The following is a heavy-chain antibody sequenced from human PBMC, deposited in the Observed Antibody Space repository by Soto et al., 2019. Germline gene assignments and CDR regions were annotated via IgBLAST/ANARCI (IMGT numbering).Heavy chain of an antibody. D-gene: IGHD3-16*01. CDR2: ISYDGSNK. Sequence: QVQLVESGGGVVQPGRSLRLSCAASGFTFSSYGMHWVRQAPGKGLEWVAVISYDGSNKYYADSVKGRFTISRDNSKNTLYLQMNSLRAEDTAVYYCAKNGGGTVLKPPDYWGQGTLVTVSS. J-gene: IGHJ4*02. CDR1: GFTFSSYG. V-gene: IGHV3-30*18. CDR3: AKNGGGTVLKPPDY.